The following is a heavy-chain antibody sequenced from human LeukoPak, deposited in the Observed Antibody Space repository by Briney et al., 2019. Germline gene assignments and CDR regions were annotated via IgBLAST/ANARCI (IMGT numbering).Heavy chain of an antibody. V-gene: IGHV1-2*02. Sequence: ASVKVSCKASGYTFTGYYMHWVRQAPGQGLEWMGWINPNSGGTKYAQKFQGRVTMTRDTSISTAYMELSRLRSDDTAVYYCARSSRITMIVVVMPPGYWGQGTLVTVSS. D-gene: IGHD3-22*01. J-gene: IGHJ4*02. CDR3: ARSSRITMIVVVMPPGY. CDR1: GYTFTGYY. CDR2: INPNSGGT.